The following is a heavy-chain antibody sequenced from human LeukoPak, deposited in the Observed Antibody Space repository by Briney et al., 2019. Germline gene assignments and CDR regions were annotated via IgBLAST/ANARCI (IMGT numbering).Heavy chain of an antibody. CDR3: VRDAGWSDLDY. V-gene: IGHV3-7*04. J-gene: IGHJ4*02. Sequence: GGSLRLSCAASGFTVSSNSMTWVRQAPGKGLEWVAHIKQDGSEKYYVDSVKGRFTISRDNAKDTLYLQMNSLRVEDTAVYYCVRDAGWSDLDYWGQGTLVSVSS. D-gene: IGHD2-15*01. CDR1: GFTVSSNS. CDR2: IKQDGSEK.